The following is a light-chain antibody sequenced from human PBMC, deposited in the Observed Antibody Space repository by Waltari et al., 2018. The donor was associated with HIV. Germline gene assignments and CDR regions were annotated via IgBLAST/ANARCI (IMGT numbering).Light chain of an antibody. CDR1: DSDLAIYNY. CDR3: SSYTSRNTRV. Sequence: QSALTQPASVSGSPGQSITISCIGTDSDLAIYNYISCYQHPPTGAYRLVVFEFSNRPSGISIRFSGSKSGNTASLTISGLQAEDEADYYCSSYTSRNTRVFGTGTKVTVL. J-gene: IGLJ1*01. V-gene: IGLV2-14*01. CDR2: EFS.